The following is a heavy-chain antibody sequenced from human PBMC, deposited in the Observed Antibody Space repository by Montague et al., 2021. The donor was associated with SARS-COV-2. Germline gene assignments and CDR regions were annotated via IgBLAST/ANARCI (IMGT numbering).Heavy chain of an antibody. CDR1: GFTFSNYE. D-gene: IGHD1-1*01. CDR3: ARAGPRHLPPSDLDY. CDR2: IDFSANTI. Sequence: SLRLSCAASGFTFSNYEMNWVRQAPGEGLEWISYIDFSANTIYYADSVKGRFTISRDNAKNSLYLQMDSLGVEDTAIYYCARAGPRHLPPSDLDYWGRGTLVTVSS. J-gene: IGHJ4*02. V-gene: IGHV3-48*03.